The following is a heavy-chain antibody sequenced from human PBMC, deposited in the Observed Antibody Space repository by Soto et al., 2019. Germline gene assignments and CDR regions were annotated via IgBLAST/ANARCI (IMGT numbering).Heavy chain of an antibody. Sequence: QVQLVESGGGVVQPGRSLRLSCAASGFFFSAYGMHWVRQAPGKGLEWGAMIYYDGNNKYYADSVKGRFTISRDNSKNTLYLQMNSLRVEDTAVYYCARVGGTVTSDYWGQGTLVIVSS. V-gene: IGHV3-33*01. CDR1: GFFFSAYG. J-gene: IGHJ4*02. D-gene: IGHD4-17*01. CDR2: IYYDGNNK. CDR3: ARVGGTVTSDY.